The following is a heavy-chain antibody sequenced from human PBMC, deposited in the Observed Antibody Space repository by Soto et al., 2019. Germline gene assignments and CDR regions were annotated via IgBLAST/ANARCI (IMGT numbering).Heavy chain of an antibody. CDR1: GGTFSSYT. Sequence: SVKVSCKASGGTFSSYTISWVRQAPGQGLEWMGRIIPILGIANYAQKFQGRVTITADKSTSTAYMELSSLRSEDTAVYYCARDEGLMITFGGVIVGWGQGTLVTVSS. CDR2: IIPILGIA. V-gene: IGHV1-69*04. CDR3: ARDEGLMITFGGVIVG. D-gene: IGHD3-16*02. J-gene: IGHJ4*02.